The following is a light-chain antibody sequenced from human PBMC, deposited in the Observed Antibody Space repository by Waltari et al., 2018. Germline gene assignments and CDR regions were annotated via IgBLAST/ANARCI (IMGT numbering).Light chain of an antibody. Sequence: IQMTQSSSFLFAAVRDTITITCRARPGIVNYLAWYQQKTGKVPRLLISSASTLQSGIPSLFGGSGSGTEFTLTIAGLQPEDVATYYCQKYNASPLIFGGRTKVEIK. CDR1: PGIVNY. CDR2: SAS. CDR3: QKYNASPLI. V-gene: IGKV1-27*01. J-gene: IGKJ4*01.